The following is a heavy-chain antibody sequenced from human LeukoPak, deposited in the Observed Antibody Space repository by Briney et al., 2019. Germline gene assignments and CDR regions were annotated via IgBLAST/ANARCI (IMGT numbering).Heavy chain of an antibody. J-gene: IGHJ4*02. D-gene: IGHD3-16*01. V-gene: IGHV3-7*03. CDR3: ARDLSWGRPTY. CDR2: IKQDGSEK. CDR1: GFTFSNYW. Sequence: GGSLRLSCAASGFTFSNYWMSWVRQAPGKGLEWVANIKQDGSEKYYVDSVKGRFTISRDHAKNSLYLQMNSLRAEDTAVYYCARDLSWGRPTYWGQGTLVTVSS.